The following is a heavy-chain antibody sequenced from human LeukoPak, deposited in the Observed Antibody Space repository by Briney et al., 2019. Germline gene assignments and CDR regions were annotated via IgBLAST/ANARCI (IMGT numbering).Heavy chain of an antibody. D-gene: IGHD3-10*01. CDR2: THYTGET. J-gene: IGHJ4*02. CDR3: GRNLGSGSDH. V-gene: IGHV4-59*11. CDR1: GDSISGPY. Sequence: SETLSLTCNVSGDSISGPYWNWIRQSPGRGLEWIGYTHYTGETNYNPSLKSRLTMSVDTSNNQVYLRLSSVTAADTAVYYCGRNLGSGSDHWGQGTLLTVSS.